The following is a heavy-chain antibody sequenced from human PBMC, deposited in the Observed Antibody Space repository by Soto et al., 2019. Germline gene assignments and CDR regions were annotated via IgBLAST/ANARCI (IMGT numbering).Heavy chain of an antibody. V-gene: IGHV1-69*01. J-gene: IGHJ3*02. Sequence: QVQLVQSGAEVKKPGSSLKVSCKASGGTFSSYAISWVRQAPGQGLEWMGGIIPIFGTANYAQKFQGRVTITADESTSTAYMELRSLRSEDTAVYYCASAPTGGIVVVVAVWDAFDIWGQGTMVTVSS. CDR1: GGTFSSYA. CDR2: IIPIFGTA. D-gene: IGHD2-15*01. CDR3: ASAPTGGIVVVVAVWDAFDI.